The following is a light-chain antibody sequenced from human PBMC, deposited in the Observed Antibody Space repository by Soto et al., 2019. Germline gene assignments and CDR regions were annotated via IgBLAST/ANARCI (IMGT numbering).Light chain of an antibody. CDR2: LAT. Sequence: DIVMTQSPLSLPVTPGEPVSISCRSSRSLAQTNGKTYLDWYLQKPGQSPQLXISLATNRESGVPDRFSGSGSGTDCTLQISRVEAEDVGVDYCMQALQTTFTFGGGTKVDIK. CDR3: MQALQTTFT. CDR1: RSLAQTNGKTY. J-gene: IGKJ4*01. V-gene: IGKV2-28*01.